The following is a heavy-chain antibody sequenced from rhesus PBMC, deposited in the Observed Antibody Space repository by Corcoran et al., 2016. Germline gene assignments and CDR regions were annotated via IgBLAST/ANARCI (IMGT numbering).Heavy chain of an antibody. J-gene: IGHJ4*01. V-gene: IGHV4-80*01. CDR1: GGSFSSYW. CDR2: INGNRGSP. CDR3: ASHTPLCTGGGCYWSLVDFDY. Sequence: QVQLQESGPGLVKPSETLSLTCAVSGGSFSSYWWSWIRQPPGKGLEWIGEINGNRGSPHYTPALQRRVTISRDASKNQFSRKLSSVTAAYTAVYYCASHTPLCTGGGCYWSLVDFDYWGQGVLVTVSS. D-gene: IGHD2-21*01.